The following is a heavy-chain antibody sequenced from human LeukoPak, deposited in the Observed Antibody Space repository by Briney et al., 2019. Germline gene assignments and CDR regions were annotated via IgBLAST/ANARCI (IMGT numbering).Heavy chain of an antibody. V-gene: IGHV3-7*03. CDR2: IKQDGSEK. CDR1: GFTFSSYA. Sequence: GGSLRLSCAASGFTFSSYAMNWVRQAPGKGLEWVANIKQDGSEKYYVDSVKGRFTISRDNAKNSLYLQMNSLRAEDTAVYYCARAMDVWGQGTTVTVSS. J-gene: IGHJ6*02. CDR3: ARAMDV.